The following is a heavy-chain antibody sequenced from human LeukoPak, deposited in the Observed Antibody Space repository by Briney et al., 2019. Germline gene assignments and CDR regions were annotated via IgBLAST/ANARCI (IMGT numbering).Heavy chain of an antibody. J-gene: IGHJ4*02. CDR1: GYTFTGYY. CDR2: INPNSGGT. CDR3: ATVGITMVRGVIIALRD. Sequence: ASVKVSCKASGYTFTGYYMHWVRQAPGQGLEWMGWINPNSGGTNYAQKFQGRVTMTRDTSISTAYMELSRLRSDDTAVYYCATVGITMVRGVIIALRDWGQGTLVTVSS. D-gene: IGHD3-10*01. V-gene: IGHV1-2*02.